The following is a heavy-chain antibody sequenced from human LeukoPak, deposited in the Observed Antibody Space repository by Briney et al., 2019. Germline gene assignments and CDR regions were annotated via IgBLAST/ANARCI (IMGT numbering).Heavy chain of an antibody. CDR2: IDPSDSYT. D-gene: IGHD6-19*01. CDR3: ARTYSSGWAFFDY. V-gene: IGHV5-10-1*01. J-gene: IGHJ4*02. CDR1: GYSFTRYW. Sequence: GESLKISCKASGYSFTRYWISWVRQIPGKGLEWMGRIDPSDSYTNYSPSFQGHVTISADKSISTAYLQWRSLKASDTAIYYCARTYSSGWAFFDYWGQGNMVIVSS.